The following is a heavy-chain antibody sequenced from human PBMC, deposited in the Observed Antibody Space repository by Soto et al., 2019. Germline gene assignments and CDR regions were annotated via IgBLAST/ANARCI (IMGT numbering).Heavy chain of an antibody. V-gene: IGHV4-34*01. J-gene: IGHJ6*02. CDR2: INHSGST. CDR3: ARGYYDFWSGYTNYYYYGMDV. D-gene: IGHD3-3*01. Sequence: SETLSLTCAFYCGSFIGYYWSWIRQPPGKGLEWIGEINHSGSTNYNPSLKSRVTISVDTSKNQFSLKLSSVTAADTAVYYCARGYYDFWSGYTNYYYYGMDVWGQGTTVTVSS. CDR1: CGSFIGYY.